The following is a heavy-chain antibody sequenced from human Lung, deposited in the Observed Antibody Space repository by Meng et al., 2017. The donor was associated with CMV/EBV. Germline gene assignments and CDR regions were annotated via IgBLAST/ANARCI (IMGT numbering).Heavy chain of an antibody. CDR2: ISTYNDNT. D-gene: IGHD3-22*01. V-gene: IGHV1-18*01. J-gene: IGHJ4*02. CDR3: ARVSGHLITMILYYFDS. CDR1: GYTFTSYG. Sequence: ASXXVSXKASGYTFTSYGISWVRQAPGQGLEWMGWISTYNDNTNYAQKLQDRVTMTTDTSTSTAYMELRSLRYDDTAVYYCARVSGHLITMILYYFDSWGQGTLVTVSS.